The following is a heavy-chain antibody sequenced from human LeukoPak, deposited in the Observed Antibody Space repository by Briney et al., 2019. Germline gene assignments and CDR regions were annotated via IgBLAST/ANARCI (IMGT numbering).Heavy chain of an antibody. CDR2: ISGYNGYT. CDR3: ARDRGRSYYYDTSGFQF. Sequence: ASVKVSCKASGYTFTSYGISWVRQAPGQGLEWMGWISGYNGYTNYPQKLQGRVSMTTDTSTSTAYMELRSLRSDDTAVYYCARDRGRSYYYDTSGFQFWGQGTLVTVSS. J-gene: IGHJ4*02. V-gene: IGHV1-18*01. CDR1: GYTFTSYG. D-gene: IGHD3-22*01.